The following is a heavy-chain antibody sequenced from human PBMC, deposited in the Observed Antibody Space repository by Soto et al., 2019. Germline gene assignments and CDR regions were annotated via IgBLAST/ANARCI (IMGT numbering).Heavy chain of an antibody. D-gene: IGHD4-17*01. V-gene: IGHV1-69*01. CDR2: IIPIFGTA. CDR1: GGTFSSYA. Sequence: QVQLVQSGAEVKKPGSSVKVSCKASGGTFSSYAISWVRQAPGQGLEWMGGIIPIFGTANYAQKFQGRVTITANEYTSTAYMEVSSLRSEDTAVYYCAGDQATVTTAMYYYYYGMDVWGQGTTVTVSS. CDR3: AGDQATVTTAMYYYYYGMDV. J-gene: IGHJ6*02.